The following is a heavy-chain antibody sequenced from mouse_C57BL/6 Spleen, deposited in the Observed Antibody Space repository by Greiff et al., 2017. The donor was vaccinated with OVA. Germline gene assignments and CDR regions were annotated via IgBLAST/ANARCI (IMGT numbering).Heavy chain of an antibody. V-gene: IGHV2-6-1*01. CDR3: ARQAIYYGYDYYAMDY. D-gene: IGHD2-2*01. Sequence: VQRVESGPGLVAPSQSLSITCTVSGFSLTSYGVHWVRQPPGKGLEWLVVIWSDGSTTYNSALKSRLSISKDNSKSQVFLKMNSLQTDDTVMYYCARQAIYYGYDYYAMDYWGQGTSVTVSS. CDR2: IWSDGST. J-gene: IGHJ4*01. CDR1: GFSLTSYG.